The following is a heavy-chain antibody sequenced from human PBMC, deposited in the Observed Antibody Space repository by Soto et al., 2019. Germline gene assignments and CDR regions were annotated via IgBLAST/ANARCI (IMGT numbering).Heavy chain of an antibody. J-gene: IGHJ3*02. D-gene: IGHD4-17*01. V-gene: IGHV1-18*04. CDR2: ISAYNGNT. CDR1: GCTFTSYG. CDR3: ASMGVTVTSAFDI. Sequence: GAAVKVSCKASGCTFTSYGVSWVRQAPGQGLEWMGWISAYNGNTNYAQKLQGRVTMTTDTSTSTAYMELRSLRSDDTAVYYCASMGVTVTSAFDIWGQGTMVTVSS.